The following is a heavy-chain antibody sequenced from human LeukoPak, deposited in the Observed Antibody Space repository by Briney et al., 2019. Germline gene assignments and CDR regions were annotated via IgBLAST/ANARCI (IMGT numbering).Heavy chain of an antibody. CDR3: AKDLRSGYAADY. V-gene: IGHV3-30*18. CDR2: ISYDGSNK. CDR1: GFTFSSYG. J-gene: IGHJ4*02. Sequence: GGSLRLPCAASGFTFSSYGMHWVRQAPGKGLEWVAVISYDGSNKYYADSVKGRFTISRDNSKNTLYLQMNSLRAEDTAVYYCAKDLRSGYAADYWGQGTLVTVSS. D-gene: IGHD3-3*01.